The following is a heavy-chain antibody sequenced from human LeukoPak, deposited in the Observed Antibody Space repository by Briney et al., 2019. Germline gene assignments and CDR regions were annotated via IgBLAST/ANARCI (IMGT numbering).Heavy chain of an antibody. CDR1: GGTFSSYA. CDR3: ARDDAKSGYDIFFA. Sequence: GASVKVSCKASGGTFSSYAISWVRQAPGQGLEWMGGIIPIFSTANYAQKFQGRVTITADESTSTAYMELSSLRPEDTAVYYCARDDAKSGYDIFFAWGQGTLVTVSP. CDR2: IIPIFSTA. J-gene: IGHJ5*02. D-gene: IGHD5-12*01. V-gene: IGHV1-69*13.